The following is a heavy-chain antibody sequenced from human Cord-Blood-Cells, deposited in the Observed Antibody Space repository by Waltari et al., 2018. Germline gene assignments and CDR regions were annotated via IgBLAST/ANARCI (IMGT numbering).Heavy chain of an antibody. CDR2: SSPILGKA. D-gene: IGHD7-27*01. Sequence: QVQLVQSGAEVKKPGSSVKVSCKASGGNFSRYAISWVRQAPGQGLMWMGRSSPILGKANNAQKFQGRGTMTSDKPTSTAYMELRSLRAEETAVYYCAGSLGDHLLTGANDAFDIWGQGTMVTVSS. CDR3: AGSLGDHLLTGANDAFDI. J-gene: IGHJ3*02. CDR1: GGNFSRYA. V-gene: IGHV1-69*09.